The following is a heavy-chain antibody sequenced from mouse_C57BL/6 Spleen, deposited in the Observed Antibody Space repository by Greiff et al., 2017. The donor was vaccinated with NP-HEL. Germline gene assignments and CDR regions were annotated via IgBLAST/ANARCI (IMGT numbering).Heavy chain of an antibody. D-gene: IGHD4-1*01. CDR2: INPNNGGT. Sequence: VQLQQSGPELVKPGASVKISCKASGYTFTDYYMNWVKQSHGKSLEWIGDINPNNGGTSYNQKFKGKATLTVDKSSSTADMELRSLTSEDSAVYYCARRDWDYFDYWGQGTTLTVSS. J-gene: IGHJ2*01. CDR3: ARRDWDYFDY. CDR1: GYTFTDYY. V-gene: IGHV1-26*01.